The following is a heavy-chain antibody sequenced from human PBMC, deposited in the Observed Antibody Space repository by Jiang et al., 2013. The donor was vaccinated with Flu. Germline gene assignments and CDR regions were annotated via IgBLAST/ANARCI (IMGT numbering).Heavy chain of an antibody. Sequence: GLLKPSETLSLTCTVSGGSISSYYWSWIRQPPGKGLEWIGYIYYSGSTNYNPSLKSRVTISVDTSKNQFSLKLSSVTAADTAVYYCARVKGDYYDSSGYYLDYWGQGTLVTVSS. CDR1: GGSISSYY. CDR3: ARVKGDYYDSSGYYLDY. D-gene: IGHD3-22*01. V-gene: IGHV4-59*01. J-gene: IGHJ4*02. CDR2: IYYSGST.